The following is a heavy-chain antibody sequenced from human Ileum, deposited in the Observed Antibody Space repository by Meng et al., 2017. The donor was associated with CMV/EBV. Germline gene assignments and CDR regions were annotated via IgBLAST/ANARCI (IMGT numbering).Heavy chain of an antibody. D-gene: IGHD5-24*01. CDR3: ARGANYASFRVDY. CDR2: INPKSGDT. J-gene: IGHJ4*02. V-gene: IGHV1-2*02. Sequence: GAEVKQPGASVKLSCKASGYNFTDFYIHWVRQAPGEGLEWMGWINPKSGDTNYAQQFQGGVTVTRDTSVSTVYMEVTSDDSAVYYCARGANYASFRVDYWGQGTLVTVSS. CDR1: GYNFTDFY.